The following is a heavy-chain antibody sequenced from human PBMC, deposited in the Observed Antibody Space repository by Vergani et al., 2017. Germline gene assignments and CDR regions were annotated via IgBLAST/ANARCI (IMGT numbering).Heavy chain of an antibody. CDR1: GGSISSSSYY. V-gene: IGHV4-39*07. D-gene: IGHD6-13*01. Sequence: QLQLQESGPGLVKPSETLSLTCTVSGGSISSSSYYWGWIRQPPGKGLEWIGSIYYSGSTYYNPSLKSRVTISVDTSKNQFSLKLSSVTAADTAVYYCARGFRQQSSTPGYWGQGTLVTVSS. CDR3: ARGFRQQSSTPGY. J-gene: IGHJ4*02. CDR2: IYYSGST.